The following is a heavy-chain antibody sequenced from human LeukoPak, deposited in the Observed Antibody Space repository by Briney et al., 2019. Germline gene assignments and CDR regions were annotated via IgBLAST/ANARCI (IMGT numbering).Heavy chain of an antibody. J-gene: IGHJ6*03. V-gene: IGHV3-53*01. D-gene: IGHD2-15*01. CDR1: GFTFSSYA. Sequence: GGSLRLSCAASGFTFSSYAMSWVRQAPGKGLEWVSVIYSGGSTYYADSVKGRLTISRDNSKNTLYLQMNSLRDEDTALYYCARGGGSIRHSYYYYVDVWGKGTSVTVSS. CDR3: ARGGGSIRHSYYYYVDV. CDR2: IYSGGST.